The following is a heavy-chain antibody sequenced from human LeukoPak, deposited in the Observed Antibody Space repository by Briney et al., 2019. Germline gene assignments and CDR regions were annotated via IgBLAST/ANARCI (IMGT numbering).Heavy chain of an antibody. CDR3: ARARGTGWYFDL. Sequence: GGSLRLSCAASGFTFSSYSMDWVRQAPGKGLEWVSYTSSGSSTIKYADSVRGRFTISRDNAENSLYLQMNSLRDEDTAVYYCARARGTGWYFDLWGRGTLVTVSS. J-gene: IGHJ2*01. V-gene: IGHV3-48*02. CDR1: GFTFSSYS. D-gene: IGHD2-15*01. CDR2: TSSGSSTI.